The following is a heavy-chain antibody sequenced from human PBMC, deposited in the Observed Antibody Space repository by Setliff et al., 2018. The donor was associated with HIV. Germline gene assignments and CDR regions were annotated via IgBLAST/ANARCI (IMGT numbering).Heavy chain of an antibody. D-gene: IGHD4-17*01. CDR2: ITNTGSST. V-gene: IGHV3-11*04. J-gene: IGHJ4*02. Sequence: GGSLRLSCAASGFTFSDYYLNWFRLAPGRGLEWISHITNTGSSTNYADSVKGRFTISRDNAKYSLYLQMNTLRVEDTAVYYCMYGGRTATTHWGQGTLVTVSS. CDR3: MYGGRTATTH. CDR1: GFTFSDYY.